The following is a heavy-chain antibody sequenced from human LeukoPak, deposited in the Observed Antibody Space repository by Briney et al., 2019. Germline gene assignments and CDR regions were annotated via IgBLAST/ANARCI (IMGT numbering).Heavy chain of an antibody. V-gene: IGHV1-18*01. CDR2: ISAYNGNT. D-gene: IGHD3-3*01. J-gene: IGHJ4*02. CDR3: ARERFLEWLSPYYFDY. Sequence: ASVKVSCKASGYTFTSYGISWVRQAPGQGLEWMGWISAYNGNTNYAQKLQGRVTMTTDTSTSTAYMELRNLRSDDTAVYYCARERFLEWLSPYYFDYWGQGTLVTVSS. CDR1: GYTFTSYG.